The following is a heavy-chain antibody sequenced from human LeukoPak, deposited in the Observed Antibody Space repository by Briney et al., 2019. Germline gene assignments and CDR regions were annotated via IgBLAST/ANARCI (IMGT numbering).Heavy chain of an antibody. CDR2: IDPSDSYT. CDR1: GYSFSSYW. J-gene: IGHJ2*01. D-gene: IGHD6-19*01. V-gene: IGHV5-10-1*01. CDR3: ARPAVAGQNWYFDL. Sequence: GESLKISCKGSGYSFSSYWISWVRQMPGKGLEWMGKIDPSDSYTAYSPSFQGHVTISADRSVSTASLQWSSLKASDTAMYYCARPAVAGQNWYFDLWGRGTLVTVSS.